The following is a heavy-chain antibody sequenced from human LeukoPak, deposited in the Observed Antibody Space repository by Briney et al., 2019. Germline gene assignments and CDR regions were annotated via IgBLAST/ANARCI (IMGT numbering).Heavy chain of an antibody. CDR1: GVSISSYY. V-gene: IGHV4-4*07. CDR2: ISTSGST. CDR3: ARDRYSSSWYWFDP. D-gene: IGHD6-13*01. Sequence: SETLSLTCTVSGVSISSYYWSWLRQPAGKGLDWIGRISTSGSTNYNPSLKSRVTMSVDTSNNQFSLKLSSVTAADTAVYYCARDRYSSSWYWFDPWGQGTLVTVSS. J-gene: IGHJ5*02.